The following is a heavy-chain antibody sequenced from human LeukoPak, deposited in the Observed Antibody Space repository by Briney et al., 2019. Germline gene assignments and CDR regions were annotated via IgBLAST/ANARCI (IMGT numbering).Heavy chain of an antibody. CDR3: ARETGYDSYFDY. J-gene: IGHJ4*02. CDR2: ISSSSSSI. D-gene: IGHD5-12*01. CDR1: EFSFSIYS. Sequence: GGSLRLSCAASEFSFSIYSMNWVRQAPGKGLEWVSYISSSSSSIYYADSVKGRFAISRDNAKNSLYLQMNSLRAEDTAIYYCARETGYDSYFDYWGQGTLVSVSS. V-gene: IGHV3-48*01.